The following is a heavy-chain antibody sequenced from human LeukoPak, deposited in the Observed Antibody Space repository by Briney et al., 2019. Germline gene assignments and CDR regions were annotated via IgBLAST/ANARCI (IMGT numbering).Heavy chain of an antibody. CDR3: ATYRQVLLPFES. CDR2: ISSSSSSI. Sequence: GGSLRLSCAASGFIFSSYSMNWVRQAPGKGLEWVSYISSSSSSIYYADAVKGRFTISRDNAKNSLYLQMNSLRAEDTAIYYCATYRQVLLPFESWGQGTLVTVSS. CDR1: GFIFSSYS. J-gene: IGHJ4*02. D-gene: IGHD2-8*02. V-gene: IGHV3-48*01.